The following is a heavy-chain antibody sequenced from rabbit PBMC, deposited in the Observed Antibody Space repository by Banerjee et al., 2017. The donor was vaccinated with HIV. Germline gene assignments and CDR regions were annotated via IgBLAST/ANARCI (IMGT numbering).Heavy chain of an antibody. CDR3: ASHSGYPQYFNL. V-gene: IGHV1S7*01. Sequence: QQLEESGGGLVTLGGSLKLSCKASGIDFSNYGITWVRQAPGKGLEWIAYIYPHYGSTDYASWVNGRFTISLDNAQNTVFLQMTSLTAADTATYFCASHSGYPQYFNLWGPGTLVTVS. CDR1: GIDFSNYG. D-gene: IGHD1-1*01. CDR2: IYPHYGST. J-gene: IGHJ4*01.